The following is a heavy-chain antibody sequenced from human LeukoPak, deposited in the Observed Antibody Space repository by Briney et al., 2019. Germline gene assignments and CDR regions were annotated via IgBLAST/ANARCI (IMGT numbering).Heavy chain of an antibody. V-gene: IGHV1-69*05. J-gene: IGHJ5*02. CDR2: IIPIFGTA. CDR3: ARVCDEGWFDP. Sequence: SVKVSCKASGGTFSSYAISWVRQAPGQGLEWMGGIIPIFGTANYAQKFQGRVTMTTDTSTSTAYMELRSLRSDDTAVYYCARVCDEGWFDPWGQGTLVTVSS. D-gene: IGHD2-21*02. CDR1: GGTFSSYA.